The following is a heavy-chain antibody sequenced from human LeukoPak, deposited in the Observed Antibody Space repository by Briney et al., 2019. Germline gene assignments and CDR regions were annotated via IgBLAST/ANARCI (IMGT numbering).Heavy chain of an antibody. J-gene: IGHJ1*01. CDR2: INSNSGNT. CDR1: GYTFTTYD. D-gene: IGHD1-1*01. Sequence: GASVKVSCKASGYTFTTYDINWVRQATGQGLEWMGWINSNSGNTGYAQKFQGRVTITRNTSISTVYMELSSLRSEDTAVYYCARGPPTAQYFQHWGQGTLVTVSS. V-gene: IGHV1-8*03. CDR3: ARGPPTAQYFQH.